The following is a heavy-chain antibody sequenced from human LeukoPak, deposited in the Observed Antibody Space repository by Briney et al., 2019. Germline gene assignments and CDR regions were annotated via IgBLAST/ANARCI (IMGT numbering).Heavy chain of an antibody. CDR3: ARGCYYYDNGGHKYFFDY. D-gene: IGHD3-22*01. CDR1: GFTFSSYA. CDR2: ISGSGGST. Sequence: GGSLRLSCAASGFTFSSYAMSWVRQAPGKGLEWVSAISGSGGSTYYADSVKGRFTISRDNSKNTLYLQMNSLRAEDTAVYYCARGCYYYDNGGHKYFFDYWGLGTLVTVSS. J-gene: IGHJ4*02. V-gene: IGHV3-23*01.